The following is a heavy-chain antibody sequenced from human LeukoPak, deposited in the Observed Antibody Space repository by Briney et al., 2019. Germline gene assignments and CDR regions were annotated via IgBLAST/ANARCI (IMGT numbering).Heavy chain of an antibody. CDR3: ATVSYEDDYGDYVFQH. D-gene: IGHD4-17*01. J-gene: IGHJ1*01. V-gene: IGHV1-24*01. CDR2: FDPEDGET. Sequence: ASVKVSCKVSGYTLTELSMHWVRQAPGKGLEWMGGFDPEDGETIYAQKFQGRVTMTEDTSTDTAYMELSSLRSEDTAVYYCATVSYEDDYGDYVFQHWGQGTLDTVSS. CDR1: GYTLTELS.